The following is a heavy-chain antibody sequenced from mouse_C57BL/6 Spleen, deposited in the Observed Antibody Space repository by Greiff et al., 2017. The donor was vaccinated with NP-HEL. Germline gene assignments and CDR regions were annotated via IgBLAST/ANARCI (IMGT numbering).Heavy chain of an antibody. V-gene: IGHV1-39*01. CDR3: ARSLCDYDEGYYYAMDY. CDR2: INPNYGTT. Sequence: EVQLQQSGPELVTPGASVKISCKASGYSFPDYNMNWVKQSNGTSLEWIGVINPNYGTTSYNQKFKGKATLTVDQSSSTAYMQLNSLTSEDSAVYYCARSLCDYDEGYYYAMDYWGQGTSVTVSS. CDR1: GYSFPDYN. D-gene: IGHD2-4*01. J-gene: IGHJ4*01.